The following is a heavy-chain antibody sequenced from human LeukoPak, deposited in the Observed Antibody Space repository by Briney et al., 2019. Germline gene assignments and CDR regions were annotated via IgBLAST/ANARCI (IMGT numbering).Heavy chain of an antibody. J-gene: IGHJ4*02. CDR2: IYHSGST. CDR1: GYSISSGYY. Sequence: SETLSLTCTVSGYSISSGYYWGWIRQPPGKGLEWIGSIYHSGSTYYNPSLKSRVTISVGTSKNQFSLKLSSVTAADTAVYYCARDQAKWLRLRGRFDYWGQGTLVTVSS. V-gene: IGHV4-38-2*02. D-gene: IGHD5-12*01. CDR3: ARDQAKWLRLRGRFDY.